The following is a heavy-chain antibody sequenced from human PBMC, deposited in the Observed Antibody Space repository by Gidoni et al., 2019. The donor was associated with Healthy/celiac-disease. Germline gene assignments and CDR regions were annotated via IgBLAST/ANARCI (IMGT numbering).Heavy chain of an antibody. D-gene: IGHD5-12*01. CDR2: TYYSSKWYN. V-gene: IGHV6-1*01. CDR3: ARGNSRYDYADY. Sequence: QVQLQTSGPGLVTSSQTHSLACAISGDSVSRNSAAWNWIRQSPSRCLEWRGRTYYSSKWYNDYAVSVKSRITINPDTTKNHFSLQLNSVTPEDTAVYYCARGNSRYDYADYWGQGTLVTVSS. CDR1: GDSVSRNSAA. J-gene: IGHJ4*02.